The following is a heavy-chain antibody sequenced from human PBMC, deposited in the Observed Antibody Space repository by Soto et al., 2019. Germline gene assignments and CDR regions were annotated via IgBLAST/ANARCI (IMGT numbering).Heavy chain of an antibody. CDR1: GYTFTGHY. J-gene: IGHJ5*02. D-gene: IGHD2-8*01. V-gene: IGHV1-2*02. CDR2: INPHSGDT. Sequence: GDSVKVSCKTSGYTFTGHYMHWLRQAPGQGLEWMGWINPHSGDTKYADKFQARVTMTRDTSISTAYLEIDRLTSDDAAVYYCAIKVACLGGCIDPWGRGTLVT. CDR3: AIKVACLGGCIDP.